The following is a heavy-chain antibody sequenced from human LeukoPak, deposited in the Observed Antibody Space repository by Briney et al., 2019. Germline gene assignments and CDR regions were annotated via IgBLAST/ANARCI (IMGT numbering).Heavy chain of an antibody. V-gene: IGHV1-24*01. CDR2: FDPEDGET. J-gene: IGHJ3*02. D-gene: IGHD3-3*01. CDR1: GYTLTELS. CDR3: AFGVGRRDAFDI. Sequence: ASVKVSCKVSGYTLTELSMHWVRQAPGKGLEWMGGFDPEDGETIYAQKFQGRVTMTEDTSTDTAYMELSSLRSEDTAVYYCAFGVGRRDAFDIWGQGTMVTVSS.